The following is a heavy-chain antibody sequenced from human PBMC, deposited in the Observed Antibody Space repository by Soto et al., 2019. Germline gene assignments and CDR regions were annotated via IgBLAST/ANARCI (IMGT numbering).Heavy chain of an antibody. CDR1: GGTFSSFT. Sequence: GASVKVSCKASGGTFSSFTITWVRQAPGQGLEWMGKIIPILGIPNYAQRFQGRVTITADKSTSTAYMELSSLRSEDTAVYYCARGDVSAYWGQGTLVTVSS. CDR3: ARGDVSAY. V-gene: IGHV1-69*02. CDR2: IIPILGIP. J-gene: IGHJ4*02. D-gene: IGHD2-21*02.